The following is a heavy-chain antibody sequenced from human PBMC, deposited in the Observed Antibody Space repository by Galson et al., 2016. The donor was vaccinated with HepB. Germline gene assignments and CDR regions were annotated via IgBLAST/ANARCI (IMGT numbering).Heavy chain of an antibody. V-gene: IGHV1-3*01. Sequence: SVKVSCKASGYTFTIYSMHWVRQVSGQRLEWMGWINAGTGNTKYSQNFQGRITISNDISASTAYMELSSLKSEDTAVYYCARVGSGGSSYGYGLDYWGQGTLVTVSS. CDR1: GYTFTIYS. J-gene: IGHJ4*02. CDR3: ARVGSGGSSYGYGLDY. CDR2: INAGTGNT. D-gene: IGHD5-18*01.